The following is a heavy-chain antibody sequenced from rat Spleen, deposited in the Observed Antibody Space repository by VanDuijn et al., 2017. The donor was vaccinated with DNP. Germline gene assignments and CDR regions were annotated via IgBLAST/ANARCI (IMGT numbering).Heavy chain of an antibody. D-gene: IGHD1-2*01. CDR3: ATHPRYDSSYIDAMDA. Sequence: EVQLVESGGGLVQPGRSLKLSCAASGFTFSDYYMAWVRRAPTKGLEWVASISTGGGNTYYRDSVKGRFTISRDNAKNTHYLQMDSLRSEDTATYYGATHPRYDSSYIDAMDAWGQGTSVTVSS. J-gene: IGHJ4*01. CDR1: GFTFSDYY. CDR2: ISTGGGNT. V-gene: IGHV5S13*01.